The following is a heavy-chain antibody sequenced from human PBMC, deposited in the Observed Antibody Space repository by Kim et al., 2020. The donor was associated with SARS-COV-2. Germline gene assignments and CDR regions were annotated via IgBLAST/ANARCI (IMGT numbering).Heavy chain of an antibody. CDR1: GYTFTSYG. J-gene: IGHJ5*02. CDR3: ARDKLVGATIRDWLDP. Sequence: ASVKVSCKASGYTFTSYGISWVRQAPGQGLEWMGWISAYNGNTNYAQKPQGRVTMTTDTSTSTAYMELRSLRSDDTAVYYWARDKLVGATIRDWLDPWGQETLVTVSS. D-gene: IGHD1-26*01. V-gene: IGHV1-18*04. CDR2: ISAYNGNT.